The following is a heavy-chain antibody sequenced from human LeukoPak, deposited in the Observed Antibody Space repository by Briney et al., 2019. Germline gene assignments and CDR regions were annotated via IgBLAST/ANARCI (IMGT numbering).Heavy chain of an antibody. CDR3: ARVGDIVVVPAAIPNWFDP. CDR2: IYHSGST. V-gene: IGHV4-4*02. CDR1: GGSISSSNW. Sequence: TSGTLSLTCAVSGGSISSSNWWSWVRQPPGKGLEWIGEIYHSGSTNHNPSLKSRVTISVDKSKNQFSLKLSSVTAADTAVYYCARVGDIVVVPAAIPNWFDPWGQGTLVTVSS. D-gene: IGHD2-2*01. J-gene: IGHJ5*02.